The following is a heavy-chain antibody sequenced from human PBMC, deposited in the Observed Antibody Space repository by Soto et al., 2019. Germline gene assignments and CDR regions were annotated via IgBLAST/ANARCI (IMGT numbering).Heavy chain of an antibody. Sequence: SVKVSCKASGGTFSSYAISWVRQAPGQGLEWMGGIIPIFGTANYAQKFQSRVTITADESTSTAYMELSSLRSEDTAVYYCARDHDSSGPYGSNNWFDPWGQGTLVTVSS. D-gene: IGHD6-19*01. V-gene: IGHV1-69*13. CDR3: ARDHDSSGPYGSNNWFDP. CDR1: GGTFSSYA. J-gene: IGHJ5*02. CDR2: IIPIFGTA.